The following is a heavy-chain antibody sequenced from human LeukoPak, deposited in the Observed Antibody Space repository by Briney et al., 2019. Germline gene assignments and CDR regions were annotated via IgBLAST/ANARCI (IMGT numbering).Heavy chain of an antibody. CDR3: ARDRGYCSAASCYSLGMDV. CDR2: ISSDVTST. CDR1: GFTFSSYW. V-gene: IGHV3-74*01. Sequence: GGSLRLSCAASGFTFSSYWMHWVRQAPGKGLEWVSRISSDVTSTSYADSVKGRFTISRDNAKNTLYLQMNSLRGEDTAVYYCARDRGYCSAASCYSLGMDVWGQGTTVTVSS. D-gene: IGHD2-15*01. J-gene: IGHJ6*02.